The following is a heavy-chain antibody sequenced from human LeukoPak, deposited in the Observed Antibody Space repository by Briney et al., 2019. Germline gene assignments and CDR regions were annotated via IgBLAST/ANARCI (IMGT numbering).Heavy chain of an antibody. J-gene: IGHJ4*02. CDR3: AKRGVVIRVILVGFHKAAYYFDS. D-gene: IGHD3-22*01. V-gene: IGHV3-23*01. Sequence: GGSLRLSCAVSGITLSNYGMSWVRQAPGKGLEWVAGISDSGGSTSYADSVKGRFTISRDNPKNTLYLQMNSLRAEDTAVYFCAKRGVVIRVILVGFHKAAYYFDSWSQGALVTVSS. CDR2: ISDSGGST. CDR1: GITLSNYG.